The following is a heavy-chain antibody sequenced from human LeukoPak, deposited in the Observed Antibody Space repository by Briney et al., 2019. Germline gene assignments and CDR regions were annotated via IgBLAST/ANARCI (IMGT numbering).Heavy chain of an antibody. CDR2: ISSSGSTI. CDR1: GFTFSSYS. Sequence: GGSLRLSCAASGFTFSSYSLSWVRQAPGKGLEWVSYISSSGSTIYYADSVKGRFTISRDNAKNSLYLQMNSLRAEDTAVYYCAELGITMIGGVWGKGTTVTISS. CDR3: AELGITMIGGV. J-gene: IGHJ6*04. V-gene: IGHV3-48*04. D-gene: IGHD3-10*02.